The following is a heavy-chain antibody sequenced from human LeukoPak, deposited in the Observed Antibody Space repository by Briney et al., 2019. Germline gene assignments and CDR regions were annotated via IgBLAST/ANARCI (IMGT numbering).Heavy chain of an antibody. J-gene: IGHJ1*01. Sequence: PSQTLSLTCAVSGGSISSGGYSWSWIRQPPGKGLEWIGYIYHSGSTYYNPSLKSRVTISVDRSKNQFSLKLSSVTAADTAVYYCARESLGRHRLYSSSYGGNFQHWGQGTLVTVSS. V-gene: IGHV4-30-2*01. CDR2: IYHSGST. D-gene: IGHD6-13*01. CDR3: ARESLGRHRLYSSSYGGNFQH. CDR1: GGSISSGGYS.